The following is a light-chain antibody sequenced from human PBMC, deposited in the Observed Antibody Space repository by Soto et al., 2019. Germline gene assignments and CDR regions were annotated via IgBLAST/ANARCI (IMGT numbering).Light chain of an antibody. V-gene: IGKV3-20*01. Sequence: EIVLTQSPGTLSLSPGERATLSCRASQSVGSSYLAWYQQKPGQAPMLLIYGASSRATGIPDRFSGSGSGTDFTLTISRLEPEDFAVYYCQQYGSSPLTFGGGTKVEIK. CDR1: QSVGSSY. CDR3: QQYGSSPLT. CDR2: GAS. J-gene: IGKJ4*01.